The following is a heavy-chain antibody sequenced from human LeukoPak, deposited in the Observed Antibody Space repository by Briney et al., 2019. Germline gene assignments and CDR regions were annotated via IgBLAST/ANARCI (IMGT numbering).Heavy chain of an antibody. CDR2: IRSRGSTI. Sequence: PGGSLRLSCAASGFTFSDYYMSWIRQAPGKGLEWVSYIRSRGSTIYYAASVKGRFTISRDNAKNSLYLQMNSLRAEDTAVYYCARVGYYDSSGYSIWGQGTMVTVSS. D-gene: IGHD3-22*01. J-gene: IGHJ3*02. CDR3: ARVGYYDSSGYSI. CDR1: GFTFSDYY. V-gene: IGHV3-11*01.